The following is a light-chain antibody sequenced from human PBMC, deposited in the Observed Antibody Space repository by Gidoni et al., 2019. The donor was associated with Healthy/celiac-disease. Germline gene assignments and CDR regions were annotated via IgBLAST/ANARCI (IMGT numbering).Light chain of an antibody. CDR3: SSYTSSSTLVV. CDR2: DVS. V-gene: IGLV2-14*03. J-gene: IGLJ2*01. CDR1: SSDVGGYNY. Sequence: QSALPQPASVSGSPGQSITISCTGTSSDVGGYNYVSWYQPRPGKAPQLMIYDVSKRPSGVSNRFLGSKSGNTASLTISGLQAEDEADYYCSSYTSSSTLVVFGGGTKLTVL.